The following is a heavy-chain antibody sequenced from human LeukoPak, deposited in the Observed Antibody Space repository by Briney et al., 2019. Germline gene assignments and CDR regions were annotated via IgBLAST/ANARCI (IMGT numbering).Heavy chain of an antibody. CDR1: GFTFSSYW. J-gene: IGHJ4*02. CDR2: INSGGSST. CDR3: ARAEPNSPYDH. Sequence: GGSLRLSCAASGFTFSSYWMHWVRQAPGKGLVWVSRINSGGSSTFYADSVKGRFTTSRDNAENTVYLQMNSLRADDTAVYYCARAEPNSPYDHWGQGTLVTVSS. V-gene: IGHV3-74*01. D-gene: IGHD4-23*01.